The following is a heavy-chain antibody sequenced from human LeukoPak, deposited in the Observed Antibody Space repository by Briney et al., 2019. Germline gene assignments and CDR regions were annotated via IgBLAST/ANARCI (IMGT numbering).Heavy chain of an antibody. CDR2: IIPIFGTA. J-gene: IGHJ3*02. Sequence: ATVKVSCKASGGTFSSYAISWVRQAPGQGLEWMGRIIPIFGTANYAQKFQGRVTITTDESTSTAYMELSSLRSEDTAVYYCARAILEEYYYDSSGSLGAFDIWGQGTMVTVSS. V-gene: IGHV1-69*05. CDR1: GGTFSSYA. D-gene: IGHD3-22*01. CDR3: ARAILEEYYYDSSGSLGAFDI.